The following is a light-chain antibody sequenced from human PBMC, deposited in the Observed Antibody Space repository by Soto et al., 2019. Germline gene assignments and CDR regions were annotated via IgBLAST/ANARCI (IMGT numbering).Light chain of an antibody. J-gene: IGKJ4*01. Sequence: EIVMTQSPATLSVSPGERATLSCRASQSVSNNLAWYQQKPGQAPRLLIYFAATRATGIPARFSGSGSVTEFTLTISSLQSEDFAVDYCQQYNKWPLTFGGGTKVETK. CDR3: QQYNKWPLT. V-gene: IGKV3-15*01. CDR2: FAA. CDR1: QSVSNN.